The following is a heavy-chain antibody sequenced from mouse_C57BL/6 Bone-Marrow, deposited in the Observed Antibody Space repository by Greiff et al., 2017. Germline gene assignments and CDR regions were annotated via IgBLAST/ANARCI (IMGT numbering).Heavy chain of an antibody. CDR3: TPYGNSFAY. D-gene: IGHD2-1*01. Sequence: DVKLQESGAELVRPGASVKLSCTASGFNIKDDYMHWVKQRPEQGLEWIGWIDPENGDTEYASKFQGKATITADTSSNTAYLQLSSLTSEDTAVYYCTPYGNSFAYWGQGTLVTVSA. V-gene: IGHV14-4*01. CDR1: GFNIKDDY. CDR2: IDPENGDT. J-gene: IGHJ3*01.